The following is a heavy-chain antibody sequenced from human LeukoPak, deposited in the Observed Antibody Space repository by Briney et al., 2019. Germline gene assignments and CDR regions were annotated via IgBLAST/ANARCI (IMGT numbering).Heavy chain of an antibody. Sequence: GRSLRLSCAASGFTLTYYAMHWVRQAPGKGLEWVAVTSYDGNKKYYADSVKGRFTISRDSSRNTLYLQMSSLRAEDTAVYYCARSSYDYGGIEGPFDYWGQGTLVTVSS. V-gene: IGHV3-30*15. CDR1: GFTLTYYA. J-gene: IGHJ4*02. CDR2: TSYDGNKK. CDR3: ARSSYDYGGIEGPFDY. D-gene: IGHD4-23*01.